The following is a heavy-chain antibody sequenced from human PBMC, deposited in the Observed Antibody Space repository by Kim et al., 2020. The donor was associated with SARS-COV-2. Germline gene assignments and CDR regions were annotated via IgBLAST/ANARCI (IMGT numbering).Heavy chain of an antibody. CDR3: AKDRKIRGVIITDAFDI. D-gene: IGHD3-10*01. Sequence: GGSLRLSCAASGFTFSSYGMHWVRQAPGKGLEWVAVISYDGSNKYYADSVKGRFTISRDNSKNTLYLQMNSLRAEDTAVYYCAKDRKIRGVIITDAFDIWGQGTMVTVSS. CDR1: GFTFSSYG. CDR2: ISYDGSNK. V-gene: IGHV3-30*18. J-gene: IGHJ3*02.